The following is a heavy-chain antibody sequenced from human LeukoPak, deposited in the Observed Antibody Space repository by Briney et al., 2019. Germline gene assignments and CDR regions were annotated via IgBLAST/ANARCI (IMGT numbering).Heavy chain of an antibody. Sequence: SETLSLTCTVSGGSMRSNNYYWGWIRQPPGKGLEWIGSVYYDGNTYVSPSLKSRVTISEDTSKNQFSLELTSVTAEDTAVYYCARHLASVWFVKLSLWNYWSQGTLVTVSS. CDR3: ARHLASVWFVKLSLWNY. CDR1: GGSMRSNNYY. CDR2: VYYDGNT. V-gene: IGHV4-39*01. D-gene: IGHD3-10*01. J-gene: IGHJ4*02.